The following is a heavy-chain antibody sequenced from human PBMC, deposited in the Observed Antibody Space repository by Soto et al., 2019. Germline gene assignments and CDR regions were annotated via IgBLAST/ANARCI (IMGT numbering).Heavy chain of an antibody. Sequence: DVQLVESGGGLVAPGRSLRLSCNCSGFRFSEHAITWGRQAPGKGLEWVGFIRNRPYGGTTDYSASVRGRFNISRDDSASIASLQMNSLQTENSGLYYCSRVSFGYYGAWGSGTLVTVSA. CDR3: SRVSFGYYGA. CDR2: IRNRPYGGTT. V-gene: IGHV3-49*04. J-gene: IGHJ5*02. CDR1: GFRFSEHA. D-gene: IGHD2-2*03.